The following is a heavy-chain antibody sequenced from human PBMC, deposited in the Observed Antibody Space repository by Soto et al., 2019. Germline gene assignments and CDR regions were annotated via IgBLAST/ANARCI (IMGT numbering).Heavy chain of an antibody. V-gene: IGHV3-73*01. D-gene: IGHD2-2*01. CDR2: IRSKANSYAT. CDR3: TSSSTSFVAAARAFDI. CDR1: GFTFSGSA. Sequence: GGSLRLSCAASGFTFSGSAMHWVRQASGKGLEWVGRIRSKANSYATAYAASVKGRFTISRDDSKNTAYLQMNSLKTEDTAVYYCTSSSTSFVAAARAFDIWGQGTMVTVSS. J-gene: IGHJ3*02.